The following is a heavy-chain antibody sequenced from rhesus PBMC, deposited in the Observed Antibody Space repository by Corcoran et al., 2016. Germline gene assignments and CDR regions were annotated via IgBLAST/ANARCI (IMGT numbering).Heavy chain of an antibody. CDR3: AKEFSSWPKNYYFDY. Sequence: EVQLVETGGGLVQPGGSLKLSCAVSGFTFSSYGMSWVRQAPGKGLEWVSVINIGGRSTEYADSVKGRFTISRDKSKNTFALQMNSLRAEDTAVYYCAKEFSSWPKNYYFDYWGQGVLVTVSS. CDR1: GFTFSSYG. V-gene: IGHV3S5*01. J-gene: IGHJ4*01. D-gene: IGHD6-13*01. CDR2: INIGGRST.